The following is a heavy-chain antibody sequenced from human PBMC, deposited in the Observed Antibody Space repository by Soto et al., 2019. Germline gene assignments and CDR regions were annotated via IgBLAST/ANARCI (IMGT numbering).Heavy chain of an antibody. J-gene: IGHJ6*02. CDR1: GGSISSSNW. CDR3: ARVSMVPYYYYGMDV. CDR2: IYHSGST. V-gene: IGHV4-4*02. Sequence: SETLSLTCAVSGGSISSSNWWSWVRQPPGKGLEWIGEIYHSGSTNYNPSLKSRVTISVDKSKNQFSLKLSSVTAADTAVYYCARVSMVPYYYYGMDVWGQGTTVTVSS. D-gene: IGHD3-10*01.